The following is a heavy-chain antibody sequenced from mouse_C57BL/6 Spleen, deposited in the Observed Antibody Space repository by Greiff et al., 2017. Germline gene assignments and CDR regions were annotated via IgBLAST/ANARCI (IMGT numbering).Heavy chain of an antibody. D-gene: IGHD1-1*01. CDR2: IYPGDGDT. CDR3: ARAPLYYGSSYGYFDV. CDR1: GYAFSSSW. J-gene: IGHJ1*03. Sequence: VQLVESGPELVKPGASVKISCKASGYAFSSSWMNWVKQRPGKGLEWIGRIYPGDGDTNYNGKFKGKATLTADKSSSTAYMQLSSLTSEDSAVYFCARAPLYYGSSYGYFDVWGTGTTVTVSS. V-gene: IGHV1-82*01.